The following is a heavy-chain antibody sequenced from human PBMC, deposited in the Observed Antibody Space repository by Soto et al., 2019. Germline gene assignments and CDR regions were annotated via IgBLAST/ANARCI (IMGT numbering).Heavy chain of an antibody. CDR1: GFTFSSYA. J-gene: IGHJ6*02. V-gene: IGHV3-23*01. CDR3: XXXXDGAAAGPTKFYGMDV. D-gene: IGHD6-13*01. Sequence: EVQLLESGGGLVQPGGSLRLSCAASGFTFSSYAMSWVRQAPGKGLEWVSVISGSGDSTYYADSVRGRFTISRDNSKNXLXXXXXXXXXXXXXXXXXXXXXDGAAAGPTKFYGMDVWGQGTTVTVSS. CDR2: ISGSGDST.